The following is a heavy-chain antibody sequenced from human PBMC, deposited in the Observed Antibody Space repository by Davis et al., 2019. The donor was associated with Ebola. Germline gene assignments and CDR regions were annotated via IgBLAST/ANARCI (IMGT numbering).Heavy chain of an antibody. Sequence: GESLKISCAASGFTFSSYYMSWVRQAPGKGLEWVSVIYSGGSTYYADSVKGRFIISRHNSKNTLYLQMNSLIAEDTAVYYCAGYIPQVVITQADAFDIWGQGTMVTVSS. D-gene: IGHD3-22*01. CDR3: AGYIPQVVITQADAFDI. CDR1: GFTFSSYY. J-gene: IGHJ3*02. CDR2: IYSGGST. V-gene: IGHV3-53*04.